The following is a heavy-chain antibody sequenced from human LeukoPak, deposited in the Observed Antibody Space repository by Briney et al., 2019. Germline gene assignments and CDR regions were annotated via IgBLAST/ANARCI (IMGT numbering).Heavy chain of an antibody. CDR3: ARVGSYDFPNWFDP. D-gene: IGHD3-10*01. V-gene: IGHV4-59*01. Sequence: SSETLSLTRTVSGGSISSYYWSWIRQPPGKGLEWIGYIFHSGRITCNPSLKSRVTFSVDTSKNQISLKLSSVLAADTAVYYCARVGSYDFPNWFDPWGQGTLVTVSS. CDR2: IFHSGRI. CDR1: GGSISSYY. J-gene: IGHJ5*02.